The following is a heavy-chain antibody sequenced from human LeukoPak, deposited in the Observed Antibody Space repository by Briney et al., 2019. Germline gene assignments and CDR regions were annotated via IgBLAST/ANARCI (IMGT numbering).Heavy chain of an antibody. V-gene: IGHV5-51*01. CDR1: GYSFTSYW. CDR2: IYPGDSDT. CDR3: ARHKRITIFGVVDY. J-gene: IGHJ4*02. D-gene: IGHD3-3*01. Sequence: GESLQISCQGSGYSFTSYWIGWVRQMPGKGLAWMGIIYPGDSDTRYSPSFQGQVTISADKSISTAYLQWSSLKASDTAMYYCARHKRITIFGVVDYWGQGTLVTVSS.